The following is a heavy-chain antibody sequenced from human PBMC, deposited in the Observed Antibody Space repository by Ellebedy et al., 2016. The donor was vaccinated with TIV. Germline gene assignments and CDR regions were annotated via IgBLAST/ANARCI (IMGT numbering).Heavy chain of an antibody. J-gene: IGHJ5*02. V-gene: IGHV4-61*02. CDR2: ISSGGT. Sequence: SETLSLTXTVSGGSISSGSYYWSWVRQPAGKGLEWIGRISSGGTSYNPSLRSRVTMSVDTSKNQFSLRLTSVMAADAAVYYCARGHNGFDLWGQGTLVIVSS. CDR3: ARGHNGFDL. CDR1: GGSISSGSYY.